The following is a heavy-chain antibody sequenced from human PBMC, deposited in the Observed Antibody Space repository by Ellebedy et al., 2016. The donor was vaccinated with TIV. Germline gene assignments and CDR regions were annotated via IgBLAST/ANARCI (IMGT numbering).Heavy chain of an antibody. Sequence: GGSLRLSXAASGFTFDDYTMHWVRQAPGKGLEWVSLISWDGGSTYYADSVKGRFTISRDNSKNSLYLQMNSLRTEDTALYYCAKDRRGYSSSWSFDYWGQGTLVTVSS. CDR1: GFTFDDYT. D-gene: IGHD6-13*01. V-gene: IGHV3-43*01. J-gene: IGHJ4*02. CDR2: ISWDGGST. CDR3: AKDRRGYSSSWSFDY.